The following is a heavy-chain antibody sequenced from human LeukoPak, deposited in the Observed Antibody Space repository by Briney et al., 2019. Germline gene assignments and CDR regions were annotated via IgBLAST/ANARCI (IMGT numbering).Heavy chain of an antibody. J-gene: IGHJ4*02. CDR1: GFTFSRYG. Sequence: GGSLRLSCAVSGFTFSRYGMSWVRQAPGKGLEWVSAISGSGGTTYYADSVKGRFTISRDNSKNTLYLQMNSLRAEDTAVYYCAKESGATWNVDSWGQGTLVTVSS. CDR2: ISGSGGTT. D-gene: IGHD1-1*01. V-gene: IGHV3-23*01. CDR3: AKESGATWNVDS.